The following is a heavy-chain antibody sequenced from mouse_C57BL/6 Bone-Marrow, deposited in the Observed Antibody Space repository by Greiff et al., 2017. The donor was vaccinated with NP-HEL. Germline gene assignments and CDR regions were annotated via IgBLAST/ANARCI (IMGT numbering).Heavy chain of an antibody. CDR1: GYTFTDHT. Sequence: VKLMESDAELVKPGASVKISCKVSGYTFTDHTIHWMKQRPEQGLEWIGYIYPRDGSTKYNEKFKGKATLTADKSSSTAYMQLNSLTSEDSAVYFCARGDLWLRRRLAYWGQGTLVTVSA. J-gene: IGHJ3*01. D-gene: IGHD2-2*01. CDR3: ARGDLWLRRRLAY. CDR2: IYPRDGST. V-gene: IGHV1-78*01.